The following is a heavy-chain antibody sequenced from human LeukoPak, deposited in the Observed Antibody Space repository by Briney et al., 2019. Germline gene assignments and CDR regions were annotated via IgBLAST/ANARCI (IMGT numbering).Heavy chain of an antibody. CDR1: GSTFSNYA. J-gene: IGHJ6*03. Sequence: PGGSLRLSCAASGSTFSNYAFRWVRQAPGKGLEWVALTSYDGSHKYYADSVKGRFTISRDNSKNTLYLQMNSLRAEDRAVYFCARVHSSDWNAYFYYLDVWGEGTTVTVSS. CDR3: ARVHSSDWNAYFYYLDV. D-gene: IGHD6-19*01. V-gene: IGHV3-30*04. CDR2: TSYDGSHK.